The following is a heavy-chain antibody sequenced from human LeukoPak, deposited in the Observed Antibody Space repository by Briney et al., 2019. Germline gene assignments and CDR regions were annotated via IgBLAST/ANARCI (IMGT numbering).Heavy chain of an antibody. Sequence: ASVKVSCKASGYPFSTFGISWVRQAPGQGLEWMGWISAYHGKTNFAQRFQGRVTLTTESSTSTAYMELRSLRSDDTAMYYCARYSPFLVPGTGDAFDVWGQGTMVSVSS. CDR3: ARYSPFLVPGTGDAFDV. J-gene: IGHJ3*01. CDR1: GYPFSTFG. D-gene: IGHD3-3*01. CDR2: ISAYHGKT. V-gene: IGHV1-18*01.